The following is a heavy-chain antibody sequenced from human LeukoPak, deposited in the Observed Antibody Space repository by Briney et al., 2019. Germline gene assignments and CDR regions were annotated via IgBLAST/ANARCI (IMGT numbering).Heavy chain of an antibody. CDR2: IIPIFGTA. Sequence: SVKVSCKASGGTFSSYAISWVRQAPGQGLEWMGGIIPIFGTANYAQKLQGRVTMTTDTSTSTAYMELRSLRSDDTAVYYCARSRVYYYDSSGYQSHHAFDIWGQGTMVTVSS. V-gene: IGHV1-69*05. CDR1: GGTFSSYA. J-gene: IGHJ3*02. D-gene: IGHD3-22*01. CDR3: ARSRVYYYDSSGYQSHHAFDI.